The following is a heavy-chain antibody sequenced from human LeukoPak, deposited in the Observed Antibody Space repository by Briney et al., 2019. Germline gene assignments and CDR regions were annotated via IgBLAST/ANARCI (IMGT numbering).Heavy chain of an antibody. D-gene: IGHD2-2*01. CDR1: GYTFTGYY. Sequence: VKVSCKASGYTFTGYYMHWVRQAPGQGLAWMGWINPNSGGTNYAQKFQGRVTMTRDTSISTAYMELSRLRSDDTAVYYCARDGLSRGAFDIWGQGTMVTVSS. CDR2: INPNSGGT. J-gene: IGHJ3*02. V-gene: IGHV1-2*02. CDR3: ARDGLSRGAFDI.